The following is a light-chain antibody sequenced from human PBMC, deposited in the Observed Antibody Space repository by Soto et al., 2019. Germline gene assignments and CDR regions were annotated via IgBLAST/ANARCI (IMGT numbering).Light chain of an antibody. CDR2: GNS. Sequence: QSVLTQPPSVSGAPRQRVTLSCTGSSSSIGAGYDVHWYQHLPGTAPKLLIDGNSNRPSGVPDRFSGSKSGTSASLAITGLQAEDEADYYCQSYDSSLRVVFGGGTKLTVL. CDR1: SSSIGAGYD. J-gene: IGLJ2*01. CDR3: QSYDSSLRVV. V-gene: IGLV1-40*01.